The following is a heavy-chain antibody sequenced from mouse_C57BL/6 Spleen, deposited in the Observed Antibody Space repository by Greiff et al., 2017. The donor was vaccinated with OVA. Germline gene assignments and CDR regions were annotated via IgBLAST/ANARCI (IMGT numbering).Heavy chain of an antibody. J-gene: IGHJ2*01. CDR1: GYTFTGYW. V-gene: IGHV1-9*01. D-gene: IGHD2-1*01. CDR2: ILPGSGGT. Sequence: VQLQESGAELMKPGASVKLSCKATGYTFTGYWIEWVKQRPGHGLEWIGEILPGSGGTNYNEKFKGKATFTADTSSNTAYMQLSSLTTEDSAIYYCARGIYYGNWAYYFDYWGQGTTLTVSS. CDR3: ARGIYYGNWAYYFDY.